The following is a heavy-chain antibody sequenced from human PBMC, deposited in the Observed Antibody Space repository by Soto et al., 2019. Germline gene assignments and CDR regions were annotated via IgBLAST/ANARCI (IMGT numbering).Heavy chain of an antibody. CDR1: GGSFSGYY. Sequence: QVQLQQWGAGLLKPSETLSPTCAVYGGSFSGYYWSWIRQPPGKGLEWIGEINHSGSTNYNPSLKSRVTISVDTSRNQFSLKLSSVTAADTAVYYCARRRLGYYSGSQSFYYGMDVWGQGTTVTVSS. J-gene: IGHJ6*02. CDR2: INHSGST. V-gene: IGHV4-34*01. CDR3: ARRRLGYYSGSQSFYYGMDV. D-gene: IGHD1-26*01.